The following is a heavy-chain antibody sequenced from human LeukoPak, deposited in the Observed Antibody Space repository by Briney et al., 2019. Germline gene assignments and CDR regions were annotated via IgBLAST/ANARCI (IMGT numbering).Heavy chain of an antibody. CDR3: ASDNTNDDGSAFDI. CDR2: ICYDGSNK. J-gene: IGHJ3*02. D-gene: IGHD4-17*01. Sequence: GRSLRLSCAAPGFTFSSYGMHWVRQAPGKGLEWVAVICYDGSNKYYADPVKGRFTISRDNSKNTLYQQMNSLRAEDTAVYYCASDNTNDDGSAFDIWGQGTMVTVSS. CDR1: GFTFSSYG. V-gene: IGHV3-33*01.